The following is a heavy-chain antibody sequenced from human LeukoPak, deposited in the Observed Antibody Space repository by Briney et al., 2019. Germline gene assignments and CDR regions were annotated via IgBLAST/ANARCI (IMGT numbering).Heavy chain of an antibody. CDR2: INSDESST. V-gene: IGHV3-74*03. CDR1: GFTFSTYW. Sequence: GGSLRPSCAASGFTFSTYWMHWVRQAPGKGLVWVSRINSDESSTMYADSVKGRFTISRDNAKNTLYLQMNSLRAEDTAVYFCASSTRGVFDYWGQGTLVTVSS. D-gene: IGHD3-10*01. CDR3: ASSTRGVFDY. J-gene: IGHJ4*02.